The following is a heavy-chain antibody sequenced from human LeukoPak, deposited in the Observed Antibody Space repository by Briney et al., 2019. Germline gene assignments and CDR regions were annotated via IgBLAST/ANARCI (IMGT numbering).Heavy chain of an antibody. CDR2: ISGSGGST. D-gene: IGHD4-11*01. V-gene: IGHV3-23*01. CDR1: GFTFSSYA. CDR3: AKDEGFYMTTLDY. Sequence: PGGSLRLSCAASGFTFSSYAMSWVRQAPGRGLECVSAISGSGGSTYYADSVKCRFTISRDNSRNTLYLQMNSPRAEDTAVYYCAKDEGFYMTTLDYWGQGTLVTVSS. J-gene: IGHJ4*02.